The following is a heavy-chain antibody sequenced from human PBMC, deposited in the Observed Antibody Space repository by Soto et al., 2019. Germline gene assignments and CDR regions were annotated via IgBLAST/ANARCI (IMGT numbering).Heavy chain of an antibody. CDR1: GGTFSSYA. CDR2: IIPIFGTA. J-gene: IGHJ6*02. CDR3: ARDPVGTAPVAAADPPSEYYYYGMDV. D-gene: IGHD6-13*01. Sequence: QVQLVQSGAEVKKPGSSVKVSCKASGGTFSSYAISWVRQAPGQGLEWMGGIIPIFGTANYAQKFQGRVTNPADESTSTAYMELSSLRSEDTAVYYCARDPVGTAPVAAADPPSEYYYYGMDVWGQGTTVTVSS. V-gene: IGHV1-69*01.